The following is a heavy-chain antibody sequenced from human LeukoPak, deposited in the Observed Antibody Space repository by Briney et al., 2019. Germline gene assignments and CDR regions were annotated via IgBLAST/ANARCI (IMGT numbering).Heavy chain of an antibody. CDR2: ISSSSSYI. Sequence: GGSLRLSCAASGCTFSSYSMNWVRQAPGKGLEWVSSISSSSSYIYYADSVKGRFTISRDNAKNSLYLQMNSLRAEDTAVYYCARDYSSTSCYDGAFDIWGQGTMVTVSS. CDR1: GCTFSSYS. D-gene: IGHD2-2*01. V-gene: IGHV3-21*01. J-gene: IGHJ3*02. CDR3: ARDYSSTSCYDGAFDI.